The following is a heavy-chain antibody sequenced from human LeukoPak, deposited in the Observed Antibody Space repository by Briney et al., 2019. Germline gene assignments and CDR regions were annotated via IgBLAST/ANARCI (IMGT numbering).Heavy chain of an antibody. CDR1: GGSISSYY. D-gene: IGHD1-1*01. CDR3: ARYDNYYFDY. V-gene: IGHV4-59*08. J-gene: IGHJ4*02. CDR2: IYYSGST. Sequence: SETLSLTCTVSGGSISSYYWSWMRQPPGKGLEWIGYIYYSGSTNYNPSLKSRVTISVDTSKNQFSLKLSSVTAADTAVYYCARYDNYYFDYWGQGTLVTVSS.